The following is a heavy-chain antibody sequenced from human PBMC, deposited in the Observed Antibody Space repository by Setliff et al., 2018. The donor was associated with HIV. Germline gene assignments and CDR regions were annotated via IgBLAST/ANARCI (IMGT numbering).Heavy chain of an antibody. CDR1: GASISSHY. CDR2: LSYSGYT. V-gene: IGHV4-59*11. Sequence: PSETLSLTCTVSGASISSHYWSWIRQSPGKGLEWIGFLSYSGYTNYNPSLQGRITISADTSNNQISLNLSSATAADTAVYYCARHTVFVRYFDHWGQGMLVTVSS. J-gene: IGHJ4*02. D-gene: IGHD2-2*02. CDR3: ARHTVFVRYFDH.